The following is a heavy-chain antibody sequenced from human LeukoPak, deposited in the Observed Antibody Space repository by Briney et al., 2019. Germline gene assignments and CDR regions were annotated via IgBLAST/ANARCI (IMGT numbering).Heavy chain of an antibody. J-gene: IGHJ4*02. CDR1: GFTFSSYE. CDR2: ISSSGSTI. CDR3: ARNPYYGDYVV. Sequence: GGSLRLSCAASGFTFSSYEMNWVRQAPGKGLEWVSYISSSGSTIYYADSVKGRFTISRDNAKNSLYLQMNSLRAEDTAVYYCARNPYYGDYVVWGQGTLVTVSS. V-gene: IGHV3-48*03. D-gene: IGHD4-17*01.